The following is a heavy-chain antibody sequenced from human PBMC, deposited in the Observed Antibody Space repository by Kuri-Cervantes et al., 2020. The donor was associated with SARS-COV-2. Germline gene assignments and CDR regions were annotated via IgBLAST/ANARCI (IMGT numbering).Heavy chain of an antibody. V-gene: IGHV1-2*02. CDR1: ETTFPNYD. J-gene: IGHJ3*02. CDR2: VNPKTGGT. CDR3: VRFRYYDSSRHASDI. Sequence: ASVKVSCKTPETTFPNYDINWVRQATGQGLEWMGWVNPKTGGTKYAQKLQGRVTMTRDTSITTAYMELSRLRYDDTAVYYCVRFRYYDSSRHASDIWGQGTMVTVSS. D-gene: IGHD3-22*01.